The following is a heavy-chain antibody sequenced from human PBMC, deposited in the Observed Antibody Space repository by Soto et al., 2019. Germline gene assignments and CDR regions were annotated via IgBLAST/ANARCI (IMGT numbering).Heavy chain of an antibody. CDR1: GFSLTTSGVG. CDR2: IYWDDDK. Sequence: QITLKESGPTLVIPTQTLTLTCTFSGFSLTTSGVGVGWIRQPPGKALEWLAVIYWDDDKRYSSSLKSRLTIXXDXSXXQVVLTMTNMDPVDTATYYCAHHPYYGLGSYSFDYWGQGTLVTVSS. D-gene: IGHD3-10*01. V-gene: IGHV2-5*02. J-gene: IGHJ4*02. CDR3: AHHPYYGLGSYSFDY.